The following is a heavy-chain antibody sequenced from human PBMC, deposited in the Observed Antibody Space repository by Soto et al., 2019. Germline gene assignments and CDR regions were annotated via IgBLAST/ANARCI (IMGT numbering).Heavy chain of an antibody. CDR1: GGSISSGVYY. CDR3: TSGEWESYYQDY. D-gene: IGHD1-26*01. V-gene: IGHV4-31*03. CDR2: IYYIGDT. Sequence: SETLSLTCTVSGGSISSGVYYWGWIRQHPGKGLEWIGYIYYIGDTYSNPSLKSRITMSVDTSKNQFSLKLSSVTAADTAVYFCTSGEWESYYQDYWGKETMVTASS. J-gene: IGHJ4*02.